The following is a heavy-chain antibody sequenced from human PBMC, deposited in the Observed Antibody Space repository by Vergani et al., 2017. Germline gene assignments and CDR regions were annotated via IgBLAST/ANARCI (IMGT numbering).Heavy chain of an antibody. CDR3: ASCLMPGAQRRGNWFDP. V-gene: IGHV5-51*01. CDR1: GYSFTSYW. CDR2: IYPGDSDT. J-gene: IGHJ5*02. Sequence: EVQLVQSGAEVKKPGESLKISCKGSGYSFTSYWIGWVRQMPGKGLEWMGVIYPGDSDTSYSPSFQGQVTISADKAIRTAYLQWSSLKASATAMDYCASCLMPGAQRRGNWFDPWGQGTLVTVAS. D-gene: IGHD2-2*01.